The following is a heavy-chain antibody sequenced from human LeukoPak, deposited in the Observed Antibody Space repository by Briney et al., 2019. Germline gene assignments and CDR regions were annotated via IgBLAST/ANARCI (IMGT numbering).Heavy chain of an antibody. Sequence: SETLSLTCTVSGSSISSSSYYWGWIRQPPGKGLEWIGSIYYSGSTYYNPSLKSRVTISVDTSKNQFSLKLSSVTAADTAVYCCASDKGVRGPWGQGTLVTVSS. J-gene: IGHJ5*02. V-gene: IGHV4-39*07. D-gene: IGHD3-10*01. CDR2: IYYSGST. CDR3: ASDKGVRGP. CDR1: GSSISSSSYY.